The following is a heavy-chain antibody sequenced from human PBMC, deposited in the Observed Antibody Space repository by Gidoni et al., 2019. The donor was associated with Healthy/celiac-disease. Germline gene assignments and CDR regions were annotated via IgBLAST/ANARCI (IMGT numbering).Heavy chain of an antibody. D-gene: IGHD1-26*01. CDR3: GSWDIAF. Sequence: EVQLVASGGGLVKPGGSLRLSCAASGFTFSSYSMNWVRQAPGKGLEWVACINENDDYIYYADSVQGRFTISRDNAKKSLFLQMNSLRVEDTAIYYCGSWDIAFWGHGTLVTVSS. CDR2: INENDDYI. V-gene: IGHV3-21*03. CDR1: GFTFSSYS. J-gene: IGHJ4*01.